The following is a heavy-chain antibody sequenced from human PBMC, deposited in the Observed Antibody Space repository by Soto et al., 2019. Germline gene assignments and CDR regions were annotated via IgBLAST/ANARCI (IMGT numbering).Heavy chain of an antibody. Sequence: GGSLRLSCAASGFTFSSYAMSWVRQAPGKGLEWVSGITGSGGTTYYADSVKGRFTISRDNSKSTLYLQMNSLRAEDTAVYYCAKDSSFYYDIFDYWGQGTLVTVSS. J-gene: IGHJ4*02. CDR1: GFTFSSYA. V-gene: IGHV3-23*01. CDR2: ITGSGGTT. D-gene: IGHD3-9*01. CDR3: AKDSSFYYDIFDY.